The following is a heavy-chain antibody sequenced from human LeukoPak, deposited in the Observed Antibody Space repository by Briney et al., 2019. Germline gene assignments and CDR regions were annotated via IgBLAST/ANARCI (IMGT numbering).Heavy chain of an antibody. CDR1: GYSFTDYW. Sequence: GESLKISCKASGYSFTDYWIGWVRQMPGKGLEWMSIIYPGASETKYSPSFQGQVTISVDKSISTAYLHWDSLRASDTAMYYCARLIYGLYHFDSWGQGTPVTVSS. V-gene: IGHV5-51*01. CDR2: IYPGASET. CDR3: ARLIYGLYHFDS. J-gene: IGHJ4*02. D-gene: IGHD3-10*01.